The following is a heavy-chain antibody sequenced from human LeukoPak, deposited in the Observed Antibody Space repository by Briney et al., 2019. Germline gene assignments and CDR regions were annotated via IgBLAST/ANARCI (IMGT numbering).Heavy chain of an antibody. CDR2: INHSGST. CDR1: GGSFSGYY. CDR3: ARGRTTLPPFYYGSGSYSVRGYFDY. V-gene: IGHV4-34*01. D-gene: IGHD3-10*01. Sequence: SETLSLTCAVYGGSFSGYYWSWIRQPPGKGLEWIGEINHSGSTNYNPSLKSRVTITVDTSKNQFSLKLSSVTAADTAVYYCARGRTTLPPFYYGSGSYSVRGYFDYWGQGTLVTVSS. J-gene: IGHJ4*02.